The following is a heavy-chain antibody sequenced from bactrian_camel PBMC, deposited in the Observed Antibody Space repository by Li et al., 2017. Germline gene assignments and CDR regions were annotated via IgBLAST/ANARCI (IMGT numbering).Heavy chain of an antibody. CDR3: AVRLNSGCPVRWADFSA. Sequence: VQLVESGGGSVDAGGSPRLSCVASAYSPSRRCMGWFRQAPGKERERVATMDGYGQTVYTAPSVKGRFTLVKDKDKNVLYLQMNSLKVEDTAIYYCAVRLNSGCPVRWADFSAWGQGTQVTVS. V-gene: IGHV3S31*01. CDR2: MDGYGQTV. J-gene: IGHJ4*01. CDR1: AYSPSRRC. D-gene: IGHD3*01.